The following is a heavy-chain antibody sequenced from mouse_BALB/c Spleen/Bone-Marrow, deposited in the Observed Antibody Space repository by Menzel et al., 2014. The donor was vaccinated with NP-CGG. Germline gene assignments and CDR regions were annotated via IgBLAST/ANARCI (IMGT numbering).Heavy chain of an antibody. CDR1: GYTFTDYV. Sequence: QVQLQQSEPELVKPGASVKMSCKASGYTFTDYVISWVKQRTGQGLEWIGEIYPGSGSTYYNEKFKGKATLTADKSSNTAYMQLSSLTSEDSAVYFCARGYYGSSYYFDYWGQGTTLTVSS. D-gene: IGHD1-1*01. J-gene: IGHJ2*01. CDR2: IYPGSGST. CDR3: ARGYYGSSYYFDY. V-gene: IGHV1-81*01.